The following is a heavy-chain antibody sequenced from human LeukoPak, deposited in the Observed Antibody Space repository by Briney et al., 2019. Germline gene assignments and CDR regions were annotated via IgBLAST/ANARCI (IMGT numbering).Heavy chain of an antibody. D-gene: IGHD3-10*01. Sequence: EASVKVSCKASGGTFSSYAISWVRQAPGQGLEWMGRIIPILGIANYAQKFQGRVTITADKSTGTAYMELSSLRSKDTAVYYCARSGMDVWGQGTTVTVSS. CDR2: IIPILGIA. V-gene: IGHV1-69*04. CDR1: GGTFSSYA. J-gene: IGHJ6*02. CDR3: ARSGMDV.